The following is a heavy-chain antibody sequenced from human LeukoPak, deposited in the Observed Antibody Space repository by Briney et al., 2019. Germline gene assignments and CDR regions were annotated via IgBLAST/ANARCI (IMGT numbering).Heavy chain of an antibody. CDR2: IWYDGSNK. J-gene: IGHJ4*02. CDR1: GFTFSSNG. CDR3: ARSLEFDY. Sequence: GGSLRLPCAASGFTFSSNGMHWVRQAPGKGLEWVAVIWYDGSNKYYADSVKGRFTISRDNSKNTLYLQMNSLRAEDTAVYYCARSLEFDYWGQGTLVTVSS. V-gene: IGHV3-33*01.